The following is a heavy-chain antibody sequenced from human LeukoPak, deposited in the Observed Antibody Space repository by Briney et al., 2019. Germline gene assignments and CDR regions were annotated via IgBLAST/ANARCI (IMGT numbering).Heavy chain of an antibody. Sequence: GSLSLSFAASGFTFSHYWMSWVRQAPGKGLERVASIKQDGSQKYYGDSVKGRFTISRDNAKNSLYLQMNSLRAEDTAFYYCAKDDNSWSLDYWGQGTLVTVSS. V-gene: IGHV3-7*01. CDR1: GFTFSHYW. J-gene: IGHJ4*02. CDR3: AKDDNSWSLDY. D-gene: IGHD6-13*01. CDR2: IKQDGSQK.